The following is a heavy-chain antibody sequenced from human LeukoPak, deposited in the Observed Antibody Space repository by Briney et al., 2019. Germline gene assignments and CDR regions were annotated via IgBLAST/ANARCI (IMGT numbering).Heavy chain of an antibody. J-gene: IGHJ4*02. V-gene: IGHV3-11*01. Sequence: GGSLRLSCAASGFTFSSYAMSWIRQAPGEGLECISYISSSGDTMYYADSVKGRFTISRDNAKNSLYLQLNSLRAEDTAVYYCARLKRRPAYFDYWGQGTLVTVSS. CDR2: ISSSGDTM. CDR1: GFTFSSYA. CDR3: ARLKRRPAYFDY.